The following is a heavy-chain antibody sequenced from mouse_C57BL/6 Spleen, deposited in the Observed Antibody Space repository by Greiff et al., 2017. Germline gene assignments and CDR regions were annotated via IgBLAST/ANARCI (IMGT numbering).Heavy chain of an antibody. J-gene: IGHJ2*01. Sequence: QVQLQQPGAELVKPGASVKMSCKASGYTFTSYWITWVKQRPGQGLEWIGDIYPGSGSTNYNEKFKSKATMTVDTSSSPAYRPLSSLTSEDSAVYYCARNGNYYGSSYNYFDYGGQGTTLTVSS. V-gene: IGHV1-55*01. CDR1: GYTFTSYW. D-gene: IGHD1-1*01. CDR2: IYPGSGST. CDR3: ARNGNYYGSSYNYFDY.